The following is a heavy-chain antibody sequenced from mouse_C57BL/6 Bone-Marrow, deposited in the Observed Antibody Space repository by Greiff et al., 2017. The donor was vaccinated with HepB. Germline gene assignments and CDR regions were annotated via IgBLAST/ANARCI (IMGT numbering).Heavy chain of an antibody. D-gene: IGHD1-1*02. CDR2: ISNGGGST. J-gene: IGHJ4*01. CDR3: ARQYGKYAMDY. V-gene: IGHV5-12*01. Sequence: EVQLVESGGGLVQPGGSLKLSCAASGFTFSDYYMYWVRQTPEKRLEWVAYISNGGGSTYYPDTVKGRFTISRDNAKNTLYLQMSRLKSEDTAMYYCARQYGKYAMDYWGQGTSVTVSS. CDR1: GFTFSDYY.